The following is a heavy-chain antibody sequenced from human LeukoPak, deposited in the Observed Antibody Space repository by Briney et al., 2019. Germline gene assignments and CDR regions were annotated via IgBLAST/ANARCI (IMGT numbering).Heavy chain of an antibody. D-gene: IGHD6-13*01. V-gene: IGHV3-74*01. CDR1: GFTFSSYW. J-gene: IGHJ1*01. Sequence: GGSLRLSCAASGFTFSSYWMHWVRQAPGKGLVWVSRINSDGSSTTYADSVKGRFTISRDNAKNTLYLQMNSLRAEDTAVYYCARGGSSWSGYFQHWGRAPWSPSPQ. CDR3: ARGGSSWSGYFQH. CDR2: INSDGSST.